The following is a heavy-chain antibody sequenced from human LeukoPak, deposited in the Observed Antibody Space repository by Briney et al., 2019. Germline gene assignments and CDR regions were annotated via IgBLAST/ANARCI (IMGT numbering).Heavy chain of an antibody. CDR3: ARDLWFGELLYH. CDR2: ISSSSSYI. V-gene: IGHV3-21*01. CDR1: GFTFSSYS. Sequence: GGSLRLSCAASGFTFSSYSMNWVRQAPGKGLEWVSSISSSSSYIYYADSVKGRFTISRDNAKNSLYLQMNSLRAEDTAVYYCARDLWFGELLYHWGQGTLVTVSS. D-gene: IGHD3-10*01. J-gene: IGHJ5*02.